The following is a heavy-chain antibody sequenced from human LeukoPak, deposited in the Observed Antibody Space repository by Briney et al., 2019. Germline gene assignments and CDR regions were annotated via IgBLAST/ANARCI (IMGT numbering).Heavy chain of an antibody. D-gene: IGHD3-16*02. CDR1: GYTFTSYY. V-gene: IGHV1-46*01. J-gene: IGHJ4*02. Sequence: ASVKVSCKASGYTFTSYYMHWVRQAPGQGLEWMGIINSSGGSTTYAQKFQGRASINRDTSTSTVYMELRSLRSEDTAVYYCARERLVELSLDYWGQGTLVTVSS. CDR3: ARERLVELSLDY. CDR2: INSSGGST.